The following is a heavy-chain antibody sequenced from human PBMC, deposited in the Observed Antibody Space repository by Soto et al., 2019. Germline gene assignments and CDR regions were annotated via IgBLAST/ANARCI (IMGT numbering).Heavy chain of an antibody. CDR1: GFTFSSYA. CDR3: AKDQIAAAGWGWFDP. D-gene: IGHD6-13*01. CDR2: ISGSGGST. J-gene: IGHJ5*02. Sequence: GGSLRLSCAASGFTFSSYAMSWVRQAPGKGLEWVSAISGSGGSTYYADSVKGRFTISRDNSKNTLYLQMNSLRAEDAAVYYCAKDQIAAAGWGWFDPWGQGALVTVSS. V-gene: IGHV3-23*01.